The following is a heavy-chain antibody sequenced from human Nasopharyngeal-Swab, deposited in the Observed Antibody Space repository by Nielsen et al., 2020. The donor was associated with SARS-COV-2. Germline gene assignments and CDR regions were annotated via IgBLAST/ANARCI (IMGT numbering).Heavy chain of an antibody. CDR2: IKSKTDGGTT. CDR1: GFTFSNAW. J-gene: IGHJ4*02. CDR3: TTCDSGSYSFFDY. D-gene: IGHD1-26*01. V-gene: IGHV3-15*01. Sequence: GSLRLSRAASGFTFSNAWMSWVRQAPGKGLEWVGRIKSKTDGGTTDYAAPVKGRFTISRDDSKNTLYLQMNSLKTEDTAVYYCTTCDSGSYSFFDYWGQGTLVTVSS.